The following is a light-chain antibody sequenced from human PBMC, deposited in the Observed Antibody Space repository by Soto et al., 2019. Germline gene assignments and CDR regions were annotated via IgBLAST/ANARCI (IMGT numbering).Light chain of an antibody. V-gene: IGLV7-43*01. CDR3: LLYYVGVNYV. CDR1: TGAVTSGYY. CDR2: STS. J-gene: IGLJ1*01. Sequence: QTVVTQEPSLTVSPGGTVTLTCASSTGAVTSGYYPNWFQQKPGQAPRALIYSTSNKHYWTPARFSGSLLGGKAALTLSGVQPEYEAEYYCLLYYVGVNYVFGTGTKLTVL.